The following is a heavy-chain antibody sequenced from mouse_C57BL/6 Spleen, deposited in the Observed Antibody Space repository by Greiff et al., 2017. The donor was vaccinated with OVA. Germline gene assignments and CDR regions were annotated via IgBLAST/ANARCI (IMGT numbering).Heavy chain of an antibody. CDR1: GYTFTDYN. CDR3: ARSSNAAGRGAFDY. J-gene: IGHJ2*01. CDR2: INPNNGGT. Sequence: EVQLQQSGPELVKPGASVKIPCKASGYTFTDYNMDWVKQSHGKSLEWIGDINPNNGGTIYNQKFKGKATLTVDKSSSTAYMELRSLTSEDTAVYYCARSSNAAGRGAFDYWGQGTTLTVSS. D-gene: IGHD2-5*01. V-gene: IGHV1-18*01.